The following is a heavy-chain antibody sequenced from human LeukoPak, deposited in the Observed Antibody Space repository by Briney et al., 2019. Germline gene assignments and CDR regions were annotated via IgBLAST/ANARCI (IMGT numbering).Heavy chain of an antibody. CDR2: IYYSGST. Sequence: PSETLSLTCTVSGGSISGSSYYWSWIRQPPGKGLEWIGYIYYSGSTNYNPSLKSRVTISVDTSKNQFSLKLSSVTAADTAVYYCARDHYEADYDFWSGYYTKSYYYGMDVWGQGTTVTVSS. D-gene: IGHD3-3*01. J-gene: IGHJ6*02. CDR3: ARDHYEADYDFWSGYYTKSYYYGMDV. CDR1: GGSISGSSYY. V-gene: IGHV4-61*01.